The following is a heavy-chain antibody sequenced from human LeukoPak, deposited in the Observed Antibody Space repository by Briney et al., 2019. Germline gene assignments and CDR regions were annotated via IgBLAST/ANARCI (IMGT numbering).Heavy chain of an antibody. CDR3: AKSPFITMVRGVFHNWFDP. CDR2: ISGSGGST. Sequence: PGGSLRLSCAASGFTFSTYAMSWVRQVPGKGLEWVSAISGSGGSTYYADSVKGRFTISRDNSKNTLYLQMYSLRAEDTAVYYCAKSPFITMVRGVFHNWFDPWGQGTLVTVSS. D-gene: IGHD3-10*01. CDR1: GFTFSTYA. V-gene: IGHV3-23*01. J-gene: IGHJ5*02.